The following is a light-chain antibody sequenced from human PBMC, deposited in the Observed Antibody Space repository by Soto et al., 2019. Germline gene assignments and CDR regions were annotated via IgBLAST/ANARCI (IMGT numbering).Light chain of an antibody. CDR2: DVS. CDR3: SSYTSSSTSVV. J-gene: IGLJ2*01. Sequence: QSALTQPASVSGSPGQSITISCTGTSSDVGTYNYVSWYQQHPGKAPKLMIYDVSNRPSGVSDRFSGSKSGNTASLTISGLQPEDEADYDCSSYTSSSTSVVFGGGTKLTVL. V-gene: IGLV2-14*03. CDR1: SSDVGTYNY.